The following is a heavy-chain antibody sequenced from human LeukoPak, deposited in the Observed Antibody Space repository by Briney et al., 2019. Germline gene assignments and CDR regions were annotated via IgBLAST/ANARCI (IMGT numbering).Heavy chain of an antibody. V-gene: IGHV3-30*03. CDR1: GFTFSSYG. CDR3: ARGGSGWFFDY. D-gene: IGHD6-19*01. Sequence: GRSLRLSCAASGFTFSSYGMHWVRQAPGKGLEWVAVISSDRKNEYYADSVKGRFTISRDNSKNTLYLQMNRLRVEDTAVYYCARGGSGWFFDYWGQGTLVTVSS. J-gene: IGHJ4*02. CDR2: ISSDRKNE.